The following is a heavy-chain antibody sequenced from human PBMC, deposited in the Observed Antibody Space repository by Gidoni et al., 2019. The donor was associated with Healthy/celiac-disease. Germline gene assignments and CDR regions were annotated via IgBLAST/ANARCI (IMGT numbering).Heavy chain of an antibody. CDR1: GFTFSSYW. CDR3: ARDGSGWYYEGFWGTYYYYGMDV. D-gene: IGHD6-19*01. CDR2: IKQDGSEK. Sequence: EVQLVESGGGLVQPGGSLRLSCAASGFTFSSYWMSWVRQAPGKGLEWVANIKQDGSEKYYVDSVKGRFTISRDNAKNSLYLQMNSLRAEDTAVYYCARDGSGWYYEGFWGTYYYYGMDVWGQGTTVTVSS. V-gene: IGHV3-7*01. J-gene: IGHJ6*02.